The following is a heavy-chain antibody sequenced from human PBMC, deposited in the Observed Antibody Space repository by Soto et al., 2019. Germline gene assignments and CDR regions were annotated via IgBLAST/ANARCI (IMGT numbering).Heavy chain of an antibody. V-gene: IGHV1-18*01. J-gene: IGHJ5*02. CDR3: ARHHGPTTSENWFDH. Sequence: SVKVSCKASGYTFFTYDISWVRQAPGQGLEWMGWISTYSGDTKYAQKFKGRVTMTTDTSTTTAYLELRSLRSDDTALYYCARHHGPTTSENWFDHWGQGTLVTVSS. CDR1: GYTFFTYD. D-gene: IGHD5-12*01. CDR2: ISTYSGDT.